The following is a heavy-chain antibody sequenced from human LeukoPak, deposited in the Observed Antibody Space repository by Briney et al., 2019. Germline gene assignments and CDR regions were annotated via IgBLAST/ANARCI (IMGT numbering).Heavy chain of an antibody. J-gene: IGHJ4*02. Sequence: SVKVSCKASGFTFTSSAVQWVRQARGQRLEWIGWIVVGSGNTNYAQKFQERVTITRDMSTSTAYMELSSLRSEDTAVYYCAKGSGSSCYSPCDYWGQGILVTASS. CDR3: AKGSGSSCYSPCDY. CDR2: IVVGSGNT. V-gene: IGHV1-58*01. CDR1: GFTFTSSA. D-gene: IGHD2-15*01.